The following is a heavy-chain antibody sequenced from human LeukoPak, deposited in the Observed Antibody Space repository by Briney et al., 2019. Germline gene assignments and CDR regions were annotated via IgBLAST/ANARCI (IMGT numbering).Heavy chain of an antibody. CDR1: GYTFTGYY. J-gene: IGHJ5*02. CDR2: INPNSGGT. Sequence: ASVKVTCKASGYTFTGYYMHWVRQAPGRGLEWMGWINPNSGGTNYAQKFQGRVTMTRDTSISTAYMELSRLRSDDTAVYYCARDGDTMVRGDSWFDPWGQGTLVTVSS. V-gene: IGHV1-2*02. CDR3: ARDGDTMVRGDSWFDP. D-gene: IGHD3-10*01.